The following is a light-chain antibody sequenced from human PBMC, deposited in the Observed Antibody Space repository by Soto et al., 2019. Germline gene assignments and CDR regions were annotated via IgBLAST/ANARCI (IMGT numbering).Light chain of an antibody. CDR3: QQANSFPPT. CDR1: QTLSNX. V-gene: IGKV1-12*01. J-gene: IGKJ2*01. CDR2: HAS. Sequence: DLQMTQSPSSVSASVGDRVTISCRARQTLSNXXXWYQQKPGEPPKLLIFHASNLLSGVPSRFSGSGSGTDFTLSISSVQPEDFAIYYCQQANSFPPTFAQGTKLEIK.